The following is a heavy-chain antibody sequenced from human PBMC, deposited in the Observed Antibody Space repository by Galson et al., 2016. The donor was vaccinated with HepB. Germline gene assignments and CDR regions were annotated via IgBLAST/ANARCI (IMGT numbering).Heavy chain of an antibody. CDR1: GYTFTSYY. CDR2: INPSAGAT. Sequence: SVKVSCKASGYTFTSYYIQWVRQAPGQGLEWMGIINPSAGATFYAQKFQGRVTMTRDTSTTSVSMELRSLSSEDTAVYYCVRVGTTTVGPYFSLRYFDYWGQGTLVTVSS. J-gene: IGHJ4*02. CDR3: VRVGTTTVGPYFSLRYFDY. D-gene: IGHD4-11*01. V-gene: IGHV1-46*01.